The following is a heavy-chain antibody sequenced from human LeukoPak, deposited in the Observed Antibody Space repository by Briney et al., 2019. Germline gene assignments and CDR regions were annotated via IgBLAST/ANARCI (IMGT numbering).Heavy chain of an antibody. V-gene: IGHV7-4-1*02. CDR3: ARTQSPSYGWADAFDI. J-gene: IGHJ3*02. D-gene: IGHD5-18*01. Sequence: ASVKVSCKASGYTFTSYAMNWVRQAPGQGLEWMGWINTNTGNPTYAQGFTGRFVFSLDTSVSTAYLQISSLKAEDTAVYYCARTQSPSYGWADAFDIWGQGTMVTVSS. CDR1: GYTFTSYA. CDR2: INTNTGNP.